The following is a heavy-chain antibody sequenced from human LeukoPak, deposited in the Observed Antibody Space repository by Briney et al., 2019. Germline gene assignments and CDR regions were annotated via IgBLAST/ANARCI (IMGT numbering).Heavy chain of an antibody. CDR3: AREAITIFGLVRTQTTKGPHRFDP. Sequence: ASVKVSCKASGYTFTSYHMHWVRQAPGQGLEWMGIINPSGGSTNYAQRFRGRVTMTRDMSTGTVYMELSSLTSEDTAVYCCAREAITIFGLVRTQTTKGPHRFDPWGQGTLVTVSS. CDR1: GYTFTSYH. D-gene: IGHD3-3*01. J-gene: IGHJ5*02. V-gene: IGHV1-46*01. CDR2: INPSGGST.